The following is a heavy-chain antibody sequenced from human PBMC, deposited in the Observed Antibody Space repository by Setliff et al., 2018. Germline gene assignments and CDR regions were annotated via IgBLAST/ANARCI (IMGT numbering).Heavy chain of an antibody. CDR3: AADTFDSNAQAFDY. J-gene: IGHJ4*02. CDR2: IDGEGSVI. V-gene: IGHV3-7*03. Sequence: GGLRLSCAASGFTFSNAWMNWVRQAPGKGLEWVAAIDGEGSVIYYLDSVKGRFTISRDNAKYSLYLQMNSLNTEDTAVYYCAADTFDSNAQAFDYWGQGTLVTVSS. CDR1: GFTFSNAW. D-gene: IGHD3-22*01.